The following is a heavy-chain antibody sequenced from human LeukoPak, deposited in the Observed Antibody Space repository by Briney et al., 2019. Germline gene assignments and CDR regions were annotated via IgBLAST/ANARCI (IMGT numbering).Heavy chain of an antibody. D-gene: IGHD1-26*01. CDR3: ALGSYCYYVDY. CDR2: IYSSGST. Sequence: SETLSITYTVSGGIIKCYSLSWIRQPPGKGLEWIGCIYSSGSTNYNPSLKSRVTIAVDTSKNQFSLRLSSVTAADTAVYYCALGSYCYYVDYWGQGTLVTVSS. J-gene: IGHJ4*02. V-gene: IGHV4-59*01. CDR1: GGIIKCYS.